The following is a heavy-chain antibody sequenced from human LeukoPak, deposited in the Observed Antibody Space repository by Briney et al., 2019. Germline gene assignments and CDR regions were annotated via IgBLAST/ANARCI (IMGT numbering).Heavy chain of an antibody. J-gene: IGHJ6*02. Sequence: GGSLRLSCAASGFTFSDYAMTWVRQAPGKGLEWVSAIFNTGTSTYYADSVKGRFTISRDNAKNSLYLQMNSLRAEDTAIYYCARDYFQYYRLDVWGQGTTVTVSS. CDR3: ARDYFQYYRLDV. D-gene: IGHD2/OR15-2a*01. CDR1: GFTFSDYA. CDR2: IFNTGTST. V-gene: IGHV3-23*01.